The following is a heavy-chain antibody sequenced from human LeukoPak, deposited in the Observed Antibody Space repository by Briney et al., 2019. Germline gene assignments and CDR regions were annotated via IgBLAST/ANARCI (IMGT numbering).Heavy chain of an antibody. Sequence: ASVKVSCKASGGTFSSYVISWVRQAPGQGLEWMGGIIPIFGTANYAQKFQGRVTITADESTSTAYMELSSLRSEDTAVYYCAKSGGPTSILFGYWGQGTLVTVSS. CDR2: IIPIFGTA. V-gene: IGHV1-69*13. CDR1: GGTFSSYV. D-gene: IGHD2-21*01. J-gene: IGHJ4*02. CDR3: AKSGGPTSILFGY.